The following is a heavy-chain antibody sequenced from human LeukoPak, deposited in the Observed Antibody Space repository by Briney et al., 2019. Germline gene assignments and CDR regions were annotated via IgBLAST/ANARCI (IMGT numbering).Heavy chain of an antibody. D-gene: IGHD5-24*01. V-gene: IGHV3-23*01. CDR1: GFTFSSSA. CDR3: AKDRERWLQLLDY. Sequence: GGSLRLSCAASGFTFSSSAMSWVRQVPGKGLEWVSGISASGGSTSYADSVRGRFTISRDNSKNTLYVQMNSLRDEDTAVYYCAKDRERWLQLLDYWGQGTLVTVSS. J-gene: IGHJ4*02. CDR2: ISASGGST.